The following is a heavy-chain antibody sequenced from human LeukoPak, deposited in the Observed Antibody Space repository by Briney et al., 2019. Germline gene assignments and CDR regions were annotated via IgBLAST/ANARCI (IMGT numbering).Heavy chain of an antibody. V-gene: IGHV3-7*05. Sequence: PGGSLRLSCAASGFTFSSYWMSWVRQAPGKGLQWVANIKQDGSEKYYVDSVKGRFTISRDNAKNSLSLQMYSLRAEDTAVYYCARYSSSWHAYDIWGQGTMATVSA. D-gene: IGHD6-13*01. CDR2: IKQDGSEK. CDR3: ARYSSSWHAYDI. CDR1: GFTFSSYW. J-gene: IGHJ3*02.